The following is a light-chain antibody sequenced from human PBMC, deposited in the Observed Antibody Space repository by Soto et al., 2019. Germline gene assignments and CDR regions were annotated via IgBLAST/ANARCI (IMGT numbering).Light chain of an antibody. V-gene: IGKV3-20*01. CDR3: QQYDSSPRT. J-gene: IGKJ1*01. CDR1: QSLITY. Sequence: EVVMTQSPVTLSVSPGERATLSCRASQSLITYLAWYQQKPGQAPRLLISGASTRAADIPDRFSGSGSGTDFTLTIGRLEPEDLAVYYCQQYDSSPRTFGKGNKVDLK. CDR2: GAS.